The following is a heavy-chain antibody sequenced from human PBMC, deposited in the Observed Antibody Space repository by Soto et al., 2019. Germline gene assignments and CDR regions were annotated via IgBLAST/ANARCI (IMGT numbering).Heavy chain of an antibody. J-gene: IGHJ6*02. CDR3: ARDNKGGYYYYVMDV. Sequence: GGSLRLSCAASGFTFSSYEMNWVRQAPGKGLEWVSYISSSGSTIYYADSVKGRFTISRDNAKNSLYLQMKSLRAEDTAVYYCARDNKGGYYYYVMDVWGPGTPVTVYS. CDR1: GFTFSSYE. V-gene: IGHV3-48*03. CDR2: ISSSGSTI.